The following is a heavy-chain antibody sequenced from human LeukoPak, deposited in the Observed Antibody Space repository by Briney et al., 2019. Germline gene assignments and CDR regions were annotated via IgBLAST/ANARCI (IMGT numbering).Heavy chain of an antibody. V-gene: IGHV4-30-4*01. CDR3: ASYGSGSYFGFSY. J-gene: IGHJ4*02. CDR2: IYYSGST. Sequence: SQTLSLTCTVSGGSISSGDYYWSWIRQPPGKGLEWIGYIYYSGSTYYNPSLKGRVTISVDTSKNQFSLKLSSVTAADTAVYYCASYGSGSYFGFSYWGQGTLVTVSS. CDR1: GGSISSGDYY. D-gene: IGHD3-10*01.